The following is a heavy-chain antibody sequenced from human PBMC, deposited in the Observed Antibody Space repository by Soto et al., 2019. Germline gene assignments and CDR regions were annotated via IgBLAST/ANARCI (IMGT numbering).Heavy chain of an antibody. D-gene: IGHD3-10*01. CDR3: ANIRGVTVHS. V-gene: IGHV4-39*01. CDR1: GGSINSSDYY. J-gene: IGHJ1*01. CDR2: IFDGGNT. Sequence: QLQLQESGPGLVKPSGTLSLTCTVSGGSINSSDYYWGWIRQPPGKWLEWIGSIFDGGNTHYNPSLKSRVTISLDTSKKQIDLKLTSVTAADTAVYYCANIRGVTVHSWGQGILVNVSS.